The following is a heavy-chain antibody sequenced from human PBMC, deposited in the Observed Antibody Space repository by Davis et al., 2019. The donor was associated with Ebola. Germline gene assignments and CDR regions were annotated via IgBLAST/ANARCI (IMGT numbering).Heavy chain of an antibody. Sequence: GGSLRLSCVASGLTFSKYGMHWVRQTPGKRLEWVAFIWFDGRNAHYIDSVKGRFTISRDNSKNTLYLQMNNVRPEDTAVYYCARRSYPDYWGQGTLVTVSS. CDR2: IWFDGRNA. J-gene: IGHJ4*02. CDR3: ARRSYPDY. V-gene: IGHV3-30*02. CDR1: GLTFSKYG. D-gene: IGHD1-26*01.